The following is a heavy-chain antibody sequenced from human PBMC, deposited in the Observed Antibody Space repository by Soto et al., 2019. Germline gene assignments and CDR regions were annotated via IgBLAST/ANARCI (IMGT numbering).Heavy chain of an antibody. Sequence: ASVKVSCKASGYTFTSYYMHWVRQAPGQGLEWMGIINPSGGSTSYAQKFQGRVTMTRDTSTSTVYMELSSLRSEDTAVYYCARGESKNFDWLEASDPWGQGTLVTVSS. CDR2: INPSGGST. CDR3: ARGESKNFDWLEASDP. CDR1: GYTFTSYY. J-gene: IGHJ5*02. D-gene: IGHD3-9*01. V-gene: IGHV1-46*03.